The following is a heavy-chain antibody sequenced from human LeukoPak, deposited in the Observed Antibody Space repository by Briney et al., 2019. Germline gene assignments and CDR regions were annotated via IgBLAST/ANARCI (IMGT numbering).Heavy chain of an antibody. CDR3: ARGNGQTYPPEY. CDR2: IYTSGST. Sequence: SETLSLTCTVSGGSISSGGYYWSWIRQPAGKGLEWIGRIYTSGSTNYNPSLKSRVTMSVDTSKNQFSLKLSSVTAADTAVYYCARGNGQTYPPEYWGQGTLVTVSS. CDR1: GGSISSGGYY. V-gene: IGHV4-61*02. J-gene: IGHJ4*02. D-gene: IGHD1-1*01.